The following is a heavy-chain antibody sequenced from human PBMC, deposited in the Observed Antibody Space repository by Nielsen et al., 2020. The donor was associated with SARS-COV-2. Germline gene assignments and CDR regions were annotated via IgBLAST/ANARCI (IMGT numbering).Heavy chain of an antibody. V-gene: IGHV3-9*01. CDR1: GFTFDDYA. CDR2: ISWNSGSI. Sequence: GGSLRLSCAPSGFTFDDYAMHWVRQAPGKGLEWVSGISWNSGSIGYADSVKGRFTISRDNAKNSLYLQMNSLRAEDTAVYYCASIAAADTTSYYYYGMDVWGQGTTVTVSS. D-gene: IGHD6-13*01. J-gene: IGHJ6*02. CDR3: ASIAAADTTSYYYYGMDV.